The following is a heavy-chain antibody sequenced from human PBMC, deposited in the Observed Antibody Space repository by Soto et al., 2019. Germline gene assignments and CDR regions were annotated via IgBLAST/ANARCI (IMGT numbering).Heavy chain of an antibody. CDR1: GFSLSTSGVA. CDR3: AHRDRASGGLFDH. Sequence: QITLKESGPTLVKPTQTLTLTCTFSGFSLSTSGVAVGWIRQSPGKALERLSVIYWDDDNRSSPSLRNRLTITKDTSKNQVVLTMTKLDPVDTATYYCAHRDRASGGLFDHWGQGILVTVSS. CDR2: IYWDDDN. D-gene: IGHD3-10*01. V-gene: IGHV2-5*02. J-gene: IGHJ4*02.